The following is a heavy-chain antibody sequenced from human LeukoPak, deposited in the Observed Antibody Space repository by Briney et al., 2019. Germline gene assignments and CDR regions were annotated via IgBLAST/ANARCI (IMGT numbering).Heavy chain of an antibody. J-gene: IGHJ4*01. CDR1: GYTFNSYG. D-gene: IGHD5-18*01. Sequence: ASVKVSCKASGYTFNSYGISWVRQAPGQGFEWMGWISAYKGDTDYAQMLQGRVTMTTDTSTSTAYMELRSLRSDDTAVYYCGRDPIGYSYGAQIDYWGHGTLVTVSS. CDR3: GRDPIGYSYGAQIDY. V-gene: IGHV1-18*01. CDR2: ISAYKGDT.